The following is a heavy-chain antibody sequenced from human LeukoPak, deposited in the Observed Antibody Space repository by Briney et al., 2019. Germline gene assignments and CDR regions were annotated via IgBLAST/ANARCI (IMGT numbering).Heavy chain of an antibody. V-gene: IGHV3-21*01. CDR2: IGSSSSYI. J-gene: IGHJ4*02. D-gene: IGHD6-19*01. CDR3: ARGGIAVAGTGFYY. Sequence: PGGSLRLSCAASGFTFSSYSMNWVRQAAGKGLEWVSSIGSSSSYIYYADSVKGQFTISRDNAKNSLYLQMNSLRAEDTAVYYCARGGIAVAGTGFYYWGQGTLVTVSS. CDR1: GFTFSSYS.